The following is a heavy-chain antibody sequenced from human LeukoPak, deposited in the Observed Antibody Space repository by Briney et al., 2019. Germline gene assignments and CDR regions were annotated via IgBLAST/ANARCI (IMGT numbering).Heavy chain of an antibody. CDR3: ARDIEAAAGRTFDY. Sequence: PGGSLRLSCAASGFTFSSYSMNWVRQAPGKGLEWVSSISSSSSYIYYADSVKGRFTISRDNAKNSLYLQMNSLRAEDTAVYYCARDIEAAAGRTFDYWGQGTLVTVSS. J-gene: IGHJ4*02. CDR1: GFTFSSYS. V-gene: IGHV3-21*01. CDR2: ISSSSSYI. D-gene: IGHD6-13*01.